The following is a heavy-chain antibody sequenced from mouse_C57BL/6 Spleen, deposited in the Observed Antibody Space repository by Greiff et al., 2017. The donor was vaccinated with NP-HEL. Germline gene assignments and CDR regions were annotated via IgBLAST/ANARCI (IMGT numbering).Heavy chain of an antibody. Sequence: DVQLQESGPGLVKPSQSLSLTCSVTGYSITSGYYWNWIRQFPGNKLEWMGYISYDGSNNYNPSLKNRISITRDTSKNQFVLKLNSVTTEDTATYYCARGGNYFAYWGQGTLVTVSA. CDR2: ISYDGSN. V-gene: IGHV3-6*01. CDR1: GYSITSGYY. D-gene: IGHD2-1*01. CDR3: ARGGNYFAY. J-gene: IGHJ3*01.